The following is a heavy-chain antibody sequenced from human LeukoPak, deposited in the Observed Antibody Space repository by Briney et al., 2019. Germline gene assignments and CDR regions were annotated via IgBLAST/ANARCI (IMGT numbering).Heavy chain of an antibody. CDR3: ARVLQQVVRSPFDY. CDR2: IRYDGSNK. CDR1: GFTFSSYG. V-gene: IGHV3-30*02. J-gene: IGHJ4*02. Sequence: GGSLRLSCAASGFTFSSYGMHWVRQAPGKGLEWVAFIRYDGSNKYYAGSVKGRFTISRDNFKNTLFLQMNSLRAEDTAVYYCARVLQQVVRSPFDYWGQGTLVTVSS. D-gene: IGHD6-13*01.